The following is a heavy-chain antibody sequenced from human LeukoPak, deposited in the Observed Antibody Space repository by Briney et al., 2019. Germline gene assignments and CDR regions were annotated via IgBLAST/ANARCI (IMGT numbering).Heavy chain of an antibody. CDR2: IYDSGST. J-gene: IGHJ5*02. CDR3: ARLVVVTGAIYWFDP. Sequence: SETLSLTCTVSGDSISSHHWSWLRQPPGKGLEWIGYIYDSGSTNYNPSLKSRVTISVDMSRNHFSLKLSSVTAADTAVYYCARLVVVTGAIYWFDPWGQGTLVTVSS. D-gene: IGHD2-2*01. V-gene: IGHV4-59*11. CDR1: GDSISSHH.